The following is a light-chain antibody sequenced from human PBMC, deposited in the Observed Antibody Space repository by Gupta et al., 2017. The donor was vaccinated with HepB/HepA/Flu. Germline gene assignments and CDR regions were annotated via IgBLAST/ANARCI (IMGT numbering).Light chain of an antibody. CDR1: SSNVGRDN. J-gene: IGLJ1*01. V-gene: IGLV1-47*02. CDR2: NDD. CDR3: AAWDNSLSGYV. Sequence: QSVLTQPPSASGTPGQRVTFSCSGSSSNVGRDNVYWYQQLPGTAPKLLIYNDDQRPSGVPDRFSGSKSGTSASLAISGLRSEDEADYYCAAWDNSLSGYVFGTGTGVTVL.